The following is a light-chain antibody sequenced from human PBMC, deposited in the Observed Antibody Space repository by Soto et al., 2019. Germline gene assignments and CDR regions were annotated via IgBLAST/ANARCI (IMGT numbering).Light chain of an antibody. CDR3: SSYAGSNNVV. Sequence: QSVLSQPPSASGSPGQSVTISCTGTSSDVGGYNYVSWYQQHPGKAPKLMIYEVSKRPSGVPDRFSGSKSGNTASLTVSGIQAEDDSDYCCSSYAGSNNVVFGGGTKLTVL. J-gene: IGLJ2*01. V-gene: IGLV2-8*01. CDR2: EVS. CDR1: SSDVGGYNY.